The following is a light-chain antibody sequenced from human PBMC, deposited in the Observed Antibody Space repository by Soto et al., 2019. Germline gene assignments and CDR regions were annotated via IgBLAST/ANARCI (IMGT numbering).Light chain of an antibody. Sequence: AIQMTQSPSSLSASVGDRVTITCRASQGIRNDLGWFQQKPGKAPKLLIFAASSLQSGVPSRFSGSGSGTDFTLTISSLQPEDFATYYCLQDYNYPWTFGQGTKVEIK. V-gene: IGKV1-6*01. CDR2: AAS. J-gene: IGKJ1*01. CDR1: QGIRND. CDR3: LQDYNYPWT.